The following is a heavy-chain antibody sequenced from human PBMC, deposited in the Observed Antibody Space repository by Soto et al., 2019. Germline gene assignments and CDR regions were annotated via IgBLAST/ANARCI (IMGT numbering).Heavy chain of an antibody. CDR2: IIPIFGTS. J-gene: IGHJ6*02. D-gene: IGHD5-18*01. Sequence: LVKFSCKASGGTFSSYAISWVRQAPGQVLECMVGIIPIFGTSNYXXKFQGRVXXTSDESRSIAXVDLSSLRSEDTAVYYRARVEAMATYGMDVXX. CDR3: ARVEAMATYGMDV. CDR1: GGTFSSYA. V-gene: IGHV1-69*13.